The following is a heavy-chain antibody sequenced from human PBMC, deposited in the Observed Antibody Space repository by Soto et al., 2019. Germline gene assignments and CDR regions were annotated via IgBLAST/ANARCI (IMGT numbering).Heavy chain of an antibody. Sequence: EVQLVESGGGLVKPGGSLRLSCAASGFTFSSYSMNWVRQAPGKGLEWVSSISSSSSYIYYADSVKGRFTISRDNANNSLYLQMNSLRAEDTAVYYCARDRLTGNYYYGMDVWGHGTTVTVSS. V-gene: IGHV3-21*01. J-gene: IGHJ6*02. CDR2: ISSSSSYI. CDR3: ARDRLTGNYYYGMDV. CDR1: GFTFSSYS. D-gene: IGHD6-25*01.